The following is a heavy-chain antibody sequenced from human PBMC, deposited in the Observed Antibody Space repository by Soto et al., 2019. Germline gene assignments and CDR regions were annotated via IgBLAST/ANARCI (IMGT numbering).Heavy chain of an antibody. CDR2: IIPIFGTA. D-gene: IGHD5-18*01. Sequence: GASVKVSCKSSGGTFISYAISWVRQAPGQGLEWMGGIIPIFGTANYAQNFQGRVTITADESTSTAYMELSSLRAEDTAVYYFATTCDTAMAEYWYFHXWGRGTLVTVSX. J-gene: IGHJ2*01. CDR1: GGTFISYA. V-gene: IGHV1-69*13. CDR3: ATTCDTAMAEYWYFHX.